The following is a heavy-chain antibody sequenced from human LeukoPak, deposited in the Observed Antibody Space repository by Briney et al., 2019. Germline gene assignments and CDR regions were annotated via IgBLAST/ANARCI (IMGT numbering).Heavy chain of an antibody. CDR3: ARDRVVQGAISSPDY. J-gene: IGHJ4*02. Sequence: ASVTVSFMASVYTFTTFGVSWVRQAPGQGLAWVGWISSYDGITKSPQKLQGGVTMTTDTSTSTAYMELRSLRSDDTAVYYCARDRVVQGAISSPDYWGQGTLVTVSS. CDR2: ISSYDGIT. CDR1: VYTFTTFG. V-gene: IGHV1-18*01. D-gene: IGHD3-10*01.